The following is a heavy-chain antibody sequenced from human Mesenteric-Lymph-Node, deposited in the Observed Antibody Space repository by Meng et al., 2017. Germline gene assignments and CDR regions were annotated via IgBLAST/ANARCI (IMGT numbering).Heavy chain of an antibody. CDR3: ASWYYYGSGSYRPFDY. V-gene: IGHV4-34*01. D-gene: IGHD3-10*01. J-gene: IGHJ4*02. Sequence: SETLSLTCAVYGGSFSGYYWSWIRQPPGKGLEWIGEINHSGSTNYNPSLKSRVTISVDTSKNQFSLKLRSVTAADTAVYSCASWYYYGSGSYRPFDYWGQGTLVTVSS. CDR2: INHSGST. CDR1: GGSFSGYY.